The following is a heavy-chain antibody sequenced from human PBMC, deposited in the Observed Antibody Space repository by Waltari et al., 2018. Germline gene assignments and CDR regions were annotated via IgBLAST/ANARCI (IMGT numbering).Heavy chain of an antibody. J-gene: IGHJ4*02. Sequence: QLQLQESGPGLVKPSETLSLTCTVSGGSISSRSNYWGWLRQPPGKGLEGIGSIYYSGSTYYNPTLKSRVTMSVDTSKNQFSLKLSSVTAADTAVYYCASVVGPVDYWGQGTLVTVSS. CDR1: GGSISSRSNY. CDR2: IYYSGST. CDR3: ASVVGPVDY. V-gene: IGHV4-39*01. D-gene: IGHD2-21*01.